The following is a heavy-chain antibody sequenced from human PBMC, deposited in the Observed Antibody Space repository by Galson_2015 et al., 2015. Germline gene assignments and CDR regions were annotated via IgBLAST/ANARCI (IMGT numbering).Heavy chain of an antibody. CDR1: GGTFSSYA. CDR2: IIPILGIA. CDR3: ARDQPNNYCCSTSCYTPGYFQH. V-gene: IGHV1-69*04. J-gene: IGHJ1*01. D-gene: IGHD2-2*02. Sequence: SVKVSCKASGGTFSSYAISWARQAPRQGLERMGRIIPILGIAKYAQKFQGRVTITADKSTSTAYMELSSLRSEDTAVYYCARDQPNNYCCSTSCYTPGYFQHWGQGTLVTVSS.